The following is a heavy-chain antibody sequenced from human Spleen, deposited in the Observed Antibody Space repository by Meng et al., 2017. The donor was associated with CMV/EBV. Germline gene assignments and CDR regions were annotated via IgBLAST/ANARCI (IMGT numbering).Heavy chain of an antibody. CDR3: AREISGDSSGWVDY. Sequence: QVQLVQSGAEVKKPGASVKVSYKASGYTFTTYDINWVRQATGQGLEWMGWMNPNSGNTGYAQKFQGRVTMTRNTSISTAYMELRSLRSDDAAVYYCAREISGDSSGWVDYWGQGTLVTVSS. V-gene: IGHV1-8*01. CDR2: MNPNSGNT. CDR1: GYTFTTYD. D-gene: IGHD6-19*01. J-gene: IGHJ4*02.